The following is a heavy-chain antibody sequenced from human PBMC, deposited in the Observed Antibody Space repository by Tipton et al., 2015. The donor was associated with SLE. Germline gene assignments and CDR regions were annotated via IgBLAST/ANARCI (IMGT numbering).Heavy chain of an antibody. D-gene: IGHD5-12*01. V-gene: IGHV3-30*18. CDR3: AKDRRMQVGYPQYYFDY. Sequence: SLRLSCAASGFTFSSYGMHWVRQAPGKGLEWVAVISYDGSNKYYADSVKGRFTISRDNSKNTLYLQMNSLRAEDTAVYYCAKDRRMQVGYPQYYFDYWGQGTLVTVSS. CDR1: GFTFSSYG. CDR2: ISYDGSNK. J-gene: IGHJ4*02.